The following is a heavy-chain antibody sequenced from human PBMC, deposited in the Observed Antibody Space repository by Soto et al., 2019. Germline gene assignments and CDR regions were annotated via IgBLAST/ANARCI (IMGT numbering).Heavy chain of an antibody. J-gene: IGHJ3*02. CDR2: ILYDGSHK. CDR1: GFTFSSYS. V-gene: IGHV3-30-3*01. Sequence: QVQLVESGGGVVQPGRSLRLSCAASGFTFSSYSMHWVRQAPGKGLEWVAVILYDGSHKYYAESVKGRFTISSDSSKNTLYLQMNSLKTEDTAVYYCAREIGAAGGHLGAFDIWGQGTRVTVSS. D-gene: IGHD6-13*01. CDR3: AREIGAAGGHLGAFDI.